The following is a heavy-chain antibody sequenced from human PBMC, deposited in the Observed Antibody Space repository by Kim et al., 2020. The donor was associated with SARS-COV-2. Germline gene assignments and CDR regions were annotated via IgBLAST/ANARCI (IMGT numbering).Heavy chain of an antibody. V-gene: IGHV4-34*01. CDR1: GGSFSGYY. CDR2: INHSGST. Sequence: SETLSLTCAVYGGSFSGYYWSWIRQPPGKGLEWIGEINHSGSTNYNPSLKSRVTISVDTSKNQFSLKLSSVTAADTAVYYCARVPIHRNRWLVRDYWGQGTLVTVSS. CDR3: ARVPIHRNRWLVRDY. D-gene: IGHD6-19*01. J-gene: IGHJ4*02.